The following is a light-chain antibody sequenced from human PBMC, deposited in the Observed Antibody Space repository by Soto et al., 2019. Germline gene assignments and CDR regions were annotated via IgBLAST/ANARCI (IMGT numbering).Light chain of an antibody. CDR2: EVS. CDR1: SSDVGGYNY. J-gene: IGLJ3*02. CDR3: SSYTSTATRV. V-gene: IGLV2-14*01. Sequence: QSALTQPPSASGSPGQSVAISCTGTSSDVGGYNYVSWYQQHPGKAPKLMIYEVSNRPSGVSDRFSGSKSGNTAPLTISGLQAEDEADYYCSSYTSTATRVFGGGTKVTVL.